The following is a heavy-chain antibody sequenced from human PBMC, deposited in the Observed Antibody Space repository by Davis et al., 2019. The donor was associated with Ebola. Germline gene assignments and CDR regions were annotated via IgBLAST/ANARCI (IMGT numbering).Heavy chain of an antibody. Sequence: GGPLRLSCAAPGFTSSSYTMNWVRQAPGKGLEWVSSISSSNSYIYYADSVKGRFIISRDNAKNTVYLQMSSLRAEDTAVYYCVKMFGGMDVWGQGTTVTVPS. CDR3: VKMFGGMDV. CDR1: GFTSSSYT. V-gene: IGHV3-21*01. CDR2: ISSSNSYI. D-gene: IGHD3-16*01. J-gene: IGHJ6*02.